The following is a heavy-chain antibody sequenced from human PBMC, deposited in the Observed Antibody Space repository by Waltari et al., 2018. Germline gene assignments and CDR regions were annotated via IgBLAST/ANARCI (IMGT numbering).Heavy chain of an antibody. J-gene: IGHJ3*02. Sequence: QVQLVQSGAEVKKPGASVKVSCKASGYTFTGYYMHWVRQAPGQGLEWMGWINPNSGGTNYAQKFQGWVTMTRDTSISTAYMELSRLRSDDTAVYYCARAREAKYSEMAWAFDIWGQGTMVTVSS. CDR3: ARAREAKYSEMAWAFDI. CDR2: INPNSGGT. D-gene: IGHD5-12*01. CDR1: GYTFTGYY. V-gene: IGHV1-2*04.